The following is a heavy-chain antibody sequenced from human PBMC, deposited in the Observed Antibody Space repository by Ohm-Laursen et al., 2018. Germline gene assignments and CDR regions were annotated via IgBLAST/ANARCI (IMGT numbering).Heavy chain of an antibody. Sequence: SLRLSCSASGLTFSIYSMSWVRQAPRKGLEWVSSITWDSGSIGYADSVEGRFTVSRDNARNSLYLQMNSLRSEDTALYYCAKDSGGRTQQVAEKGIDLWGQGTLVTVSS. V-gene: IGHV3-9*01. CDR3: AKDSGGRTQQVAEKGIDL. D-gene: IGHD6-13*01. CDR2: ITWDSGSI. CDR1: GLTFSIYS. J-gene: IGHJ5*02.